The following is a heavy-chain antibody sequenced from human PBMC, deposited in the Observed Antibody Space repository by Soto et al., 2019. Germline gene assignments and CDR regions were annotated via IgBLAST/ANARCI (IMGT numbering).Heavy chain of an antibody. CDR2: ISAYNGNT. J-gene: IGHJ4*02. D-gene: IGHD1-26*01. V-gene: IGHV1-18*01. CDR3: ARDLRLVGATTKYYFDY. Sequence: ASVKVSCKASGYTFTSYGISWVRQAPGQGLEWMGWISAYNGNTNYAQKLQGRVTMTTDTSTSTAYMELRSLRSDDTAVYYFARDLRLVGATTKYYFDYWGQGTLVTVSS. CDR1: GYTFTSYG.